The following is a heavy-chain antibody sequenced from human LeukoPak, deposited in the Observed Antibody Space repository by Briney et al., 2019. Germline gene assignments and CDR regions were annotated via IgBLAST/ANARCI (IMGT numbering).Heavy chain of an antibody. V-gene: IGHV5-51*01. D-gene: IGHD2-15*01. Sequence: PGESLKISCKGSGYSFTSYWIGWVRQMPGKGLEWMGIIYPGDSDTRYSPSFQGQVTISVDKSISTAYLQWSSLKASDTAMYYCARHSSHHCSGGGCRNWFDPWGQGILVTVSS. CDR1: GYSFTSYW. CDR3: ARHSSHHCSGGGCRNWFDP. CDR2: IYPGDSDT. J-gene: IGHJ5*02.